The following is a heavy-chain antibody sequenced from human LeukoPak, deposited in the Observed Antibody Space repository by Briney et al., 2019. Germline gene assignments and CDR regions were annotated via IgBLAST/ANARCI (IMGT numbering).Heavy chain of an antibody. V-gene: IGHV4-34*01. Sequence: ETSETLSLTCAVYGGSFSNYYWSWIRQPPGEGLEWIGEINHSGSTNYSPSLKSRVTISIDTSKNQFSLKPSSVTAADTAIYYCARVYSYGFSSVNYWGQGTLVTVSS. CDR3: ARVYSYGFSSVNY. CDR1: GGSFSNYY. J-gene: IGHJ4*02. D-gene: IGHD5-18*01. CDR2: INHSGST.